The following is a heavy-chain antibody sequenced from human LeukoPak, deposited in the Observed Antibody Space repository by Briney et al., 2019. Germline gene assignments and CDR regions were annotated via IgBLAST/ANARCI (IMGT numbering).Heavy chain of an antibody. V-gene: IGHV3-21*01. CDR2: ISSSSYYI. CDR1: GFTFSSYS. D-gene: IGHD1-7*01. J-gene: IGHJ4*02. CDR3: AREGKPELRKNFDY. Sequence: GGSLRLSCAASGFTFSSYSMNWVRQAPGKGLEWVSSISSSSYYIYYADSVKGRFTISRGNAKNSLYLQMNSLRAEDTAVYYCAREGKPELRKNFDYWGQGTLVTVSS.